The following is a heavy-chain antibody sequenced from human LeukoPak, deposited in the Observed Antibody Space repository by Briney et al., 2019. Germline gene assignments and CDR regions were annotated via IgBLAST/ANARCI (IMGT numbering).Heavy chain of an antibody. J-gene: IGHJ4*02. Sequence: GGSLRLSCAASGFTFSDYYMSWIRQAPGKGLEWVAYINSSGDDIYYADSVKGRFTISRDNAKNALFLRMNSLRVEDTATYYCASDIVATSGDFWGQGTLVSVSS. V-gene: IGHV3-11*01. D-gene: IGHD5-12*01. CDR1: GFTFSDYY. CDR3: ASDIVATSGDF. CDR2: INSSGDDI.